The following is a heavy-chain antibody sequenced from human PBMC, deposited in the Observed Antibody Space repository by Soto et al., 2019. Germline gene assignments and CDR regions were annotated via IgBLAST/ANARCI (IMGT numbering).Heavy chain of an antibody. J-gene: IGHJ4*02. Sequence: PSXTLSLTCAVYGGSFSGYYWSWIRQPPGKGLEWIGEINHSGSTNYNPSLKSRVTISVDTSKNQFSLKLSSVTAADTAVYHCARGWFSATVTYYFDYWGQGTLVTVSS. CDR3: ARGWFSATVTYYFDY. V-gene: IGHV4-34*01. CDR2: INHSGST. D-gene: IGHD4-17*01. CDR1: GGSFSGYY.